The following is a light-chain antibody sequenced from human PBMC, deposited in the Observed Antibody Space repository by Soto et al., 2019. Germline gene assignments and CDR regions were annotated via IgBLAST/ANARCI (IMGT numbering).Light chain of an antibody. Sequence: DIVLTQSPGTLSLSPGERATLSCRASQSVGSIYLAWYQQKPGQAPRLLIYGASNRASGIPDRFSGSGSGTDFTLTISRLEPEDFAVYYCQQYGSSPRTFGQGTKVEIK. V-gene: IGKV3-20*01. CDR2: GAS. CDR3: QQYGSSPRT. J-gene: IGKJ1*01. CDR1: QSVGSIY.